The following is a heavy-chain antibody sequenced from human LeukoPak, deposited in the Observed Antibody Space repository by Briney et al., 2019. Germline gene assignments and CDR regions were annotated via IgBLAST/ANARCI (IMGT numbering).Heavy chain of an antibody. CDR3: ARDYRGFRAPYYFDY. D-gene: IGHD3-10*01. CDR1: GFTFSSYW. Sequence: GGSLRLSCAASGFTFSSYWMSWVRQAPGKGLEWVPNIKQDGSDKYYVDSVKGRFTISRDNAKNSLYLQMNSLRAEDTAVYYCARDYRGFRAPYYFDYWGPGTLVTVSS. V-gene: IGHV3-7*01. J-gene: IGHJ4*02. CDR2: IKQDGSDK.